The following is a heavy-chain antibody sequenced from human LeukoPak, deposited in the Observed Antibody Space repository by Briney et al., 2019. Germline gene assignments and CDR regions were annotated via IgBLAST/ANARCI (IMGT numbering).Heavy chain of an antibody. CDR2: IYYSGST. CDR3: ARHRGDDYVWGSYRYTRTHAFDI. Sequence: SETLSLTCTVSGGSISSSSYYWGWIRQPPEKGLEWIVSIYYSGSTYYNPSLKSRVTISVDTSKNQFSLKLSSVTAADTAVYYCARHRGDDYVWGSYRYTRTHAFDIWGQGTMVTVSS. CDR1: GGSISSSSYY. J-gene: IGHJ3*02. D-gene: IGHD3-16*02. V-gene: IGHV4-39*01.